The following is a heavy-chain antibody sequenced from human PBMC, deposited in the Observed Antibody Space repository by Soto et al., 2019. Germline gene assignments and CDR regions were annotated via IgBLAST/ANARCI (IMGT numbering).Heavy chain of an antibody. CDR1: GGSISSSSYY. CDR3: ARHRITGTTGPDYYYYYMDV. Sequence: SETLSLTCTVSGGSISSSSYYWGWIRQPPGKGLEWIGSIYYSGSTYYNPSLKSRVTISVDTSKNQFSLKLGSVTAADTAVYYCARHRITGTTGPDYYYYYMDVWGKGTTVTVSS. V-gene: IGHV4-39*01. J-gene: IGHJ6*03. D-gene: IGHD1-7*01. CDR2: IYYSGST.